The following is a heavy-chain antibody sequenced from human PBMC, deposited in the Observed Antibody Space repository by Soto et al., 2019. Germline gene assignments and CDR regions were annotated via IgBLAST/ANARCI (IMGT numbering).Heavy chain of an antibody. CDR1: GGTFSSYA. V-gene: IGHV1-69*01. D-gene: IGHD4-17*01. J-gene: IGHJ6*02. CDR2: IIPIFGTA. Sequence: QVQLVQSGAEVKKPGSSVKVSCKASGGTFSSYAISWVRQAPGQGLEWMGGIIPIFGTANYAQKFQGRVTITADESTSTAYMELSSLRSEDTAVYYCARWGHYGDYNYYYYGMDVWGQGTTVTVSS. CDR3: ARWGHYGDYNYYYYGMDV.